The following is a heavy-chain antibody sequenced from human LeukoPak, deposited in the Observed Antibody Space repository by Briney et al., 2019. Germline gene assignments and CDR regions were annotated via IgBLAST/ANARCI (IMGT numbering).Heavy chain of an antibody. CDR3: ARADRLDGGPYLIGP. CDR2: INPNSGGT. Sequence: ASVKVSCKTSGYSFTDYYMHWVRQAPGQGLEWMGWINPNSGGTSSAQKFQGRVTMTRDTSITTVYMEVSWLTSDDTAIYYCARADRLDGGPYLIGPWGQGTLVSVSS. J-gene: IGHJ5*02. CDR1: GYSFTDYY. V-gene: IGHV1-2*02. D-gene: IGHD2-21*01.